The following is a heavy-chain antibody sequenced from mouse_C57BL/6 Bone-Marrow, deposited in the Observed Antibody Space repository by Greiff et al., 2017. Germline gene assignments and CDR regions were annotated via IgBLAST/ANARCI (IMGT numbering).Heavy chain of an antibody. J-gene: IGHJ4*01. Sequence: EVQLMESGPELVKPGASVKISCKASGYSFTDYNMNWVKQSNGKSLEWIGVINPNYGNTSYNQKFKGKATLTVDQSSSTAYMQLNSLTSDDSAVYYGARGYDYDYAKDDWGQGTSVTGS. CDR2: INPNYGNT. V-gene: IGHV1-39*01. CDR3: ARGYDYDYAKDD. CDR1: GYSFTDYN. D-gene: IGHD2-4*01.